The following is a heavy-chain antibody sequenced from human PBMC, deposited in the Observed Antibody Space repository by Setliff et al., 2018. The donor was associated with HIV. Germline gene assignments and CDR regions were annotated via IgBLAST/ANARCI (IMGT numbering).Heavy chain of an antibody. D-gene: IGHD2-2*01. CDR1: EGSITGYY. Sequence: TLSLTCTVSEGSITGYYWTWIRQPPGRGLEWIGYIFYSGTTKFNPSLKSRAAISVDSPNNQFSLKMTSVTAADTAVYYCTRHAGRENQLPHTYYYYMDVWGKGATVTVSS. CDR3: TRHAGRENQLPHTYYYYMDV. V-gene: IGHV4-59*08. CDR2: IFYSGTT. J-gene: IGHJ6*03.